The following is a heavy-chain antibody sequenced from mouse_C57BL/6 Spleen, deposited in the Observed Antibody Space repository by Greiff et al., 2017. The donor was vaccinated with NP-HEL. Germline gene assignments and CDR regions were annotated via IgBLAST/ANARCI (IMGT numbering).Heavy chain of an antibody. V-gene: IGHV5-16*01. CDR2: INYDGSST. D-gene: IGHD1-1*01. CDR1: GFTFSDYY. CDR3: ARDNYGSRGDYAMDY. J-gene: IGHJ4*01. Sequence: EVKLMESEGGLVQPGSSMKLSCTASGFTFSDYYMAWVRQVPEKGLEWVANINYDGSSTYYLDSLKSRFIISRDNAKNILYLQMSSLKSEDTATYYCARDNYGSRGDYAMDYWGQGTSVTVSS.